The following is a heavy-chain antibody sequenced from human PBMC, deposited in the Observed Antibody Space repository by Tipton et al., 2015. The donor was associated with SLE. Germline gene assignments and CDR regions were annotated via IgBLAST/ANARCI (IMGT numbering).Heavy chain of an antibody. CDR2: IFYSGGT. D-gene: IGHD3-16*01. CDR1: GGSISDYY. CDR3: ARMTTIGGGRGFDP. V-gene: IGHV4-59*01. Sequence: TLSLTCTVSGGSISDYYWTWIRQPPGKGLEWIGYIFYSGGTNYNPSLKSRVTISGDTSKNQFSLRLSSVTAADTALYYCARMTTIGGGRGFDPWGQGTLVTVSS. J-gene: IGHJ5*02.